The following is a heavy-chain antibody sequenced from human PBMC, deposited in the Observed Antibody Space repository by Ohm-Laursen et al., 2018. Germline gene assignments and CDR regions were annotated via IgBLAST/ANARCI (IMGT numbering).Heavy chain of an antibody. D-gene: IGHD4-17*01. CDR1: GGTFSSYA. V-gene: IGHV1-8*02. CDR2: MNPNSGNT. CDR3: ARAATVTSDFDY. J-gene: IGHJ4*02. Sequence: SVKVSCKASGGTFSSYAISWVRQAPGQGLEWMGWMNPNSGNTGYAQKFQGRVTMTRNTSISTAYMELSSLRSEDTAVYYCARAATVTSDFDYWGQGTLVTVSS.